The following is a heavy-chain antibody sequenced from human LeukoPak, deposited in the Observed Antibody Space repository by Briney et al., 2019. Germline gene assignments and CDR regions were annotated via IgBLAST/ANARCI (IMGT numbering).Heavy chain of an antibody. CDR1: GGPISSYY. CDR3: ARLAPDPGVGASDY. D-gene: IGHD2-15*01. Sequence: TSETLSLTCTVSGGPISSYYWSWIRQPPGKGLEWIGYIYYSGTTNENPSLKSRVTISVDTSKNQFSLRLSSVTAADTAVYYCARLAPDPGVGASDYSGQGTLVTVSS. V-gene: IGHV4-59*08. CDR2: IYYSGTT. J-gene: IGHJ4*02.